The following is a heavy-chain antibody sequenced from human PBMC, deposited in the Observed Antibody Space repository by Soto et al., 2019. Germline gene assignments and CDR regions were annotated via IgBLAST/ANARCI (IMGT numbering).Heavy chain of an antibody. CDR2: ISAYNGNT. V-gene: IGHV1-18*01. D-gene: IGHD3-9*01. J-gene: IGHJ4*02. Sequence: GASVKVSCKASGYTFTAKVLTWGDRAPEQGLEWMGWISAYNGNTNYAQKLQGRVTMTTDTSTSTAYMELRSLRSDDTAVYYCARDTSYDILTGFYDYWGQGTLVTVSS. CDR1: GYTFTAKV. CDR3: ARDTSYDILTGFYDY.